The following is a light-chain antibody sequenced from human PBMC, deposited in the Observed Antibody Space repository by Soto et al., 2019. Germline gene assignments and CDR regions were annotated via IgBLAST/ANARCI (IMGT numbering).Light chain of an antibody. V-gene: IGLV2-14*01. CDR1: SSDVGGYNY. Sequence: QSALTQPASVSGSPGQSITISCTGTSSDVGGYNYVSWYQQHPGKAPKLMIYEVSNRPSGVSNRFSGSKSGNTASQTISGLQAEDEADYYCSSYTSSSTQVFGGGTKVTVL. CDR2: EVS. J-gene: IGLJ2*01. CDR3: SSYTSSSTQV.